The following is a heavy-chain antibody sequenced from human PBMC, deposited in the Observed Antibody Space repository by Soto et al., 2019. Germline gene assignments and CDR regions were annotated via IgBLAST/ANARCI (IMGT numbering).Heavy chain of an antibody. J-gene: IGHJ3*02. CDR1: VGTFSNYA. CDR3: ARAPYASSGYYGAFDI. D-gene: IGHD3-22*01. Sequence: SVNVSCQASVGTFSNYAISWVRQAPGQGLEWVGGIIPIFGTANYAQKFQGRVTITADESTSTAYMELSSLRSEDTAVYYCARAPYASSGYYGAFDIWGQGTMVTVSS. V-gene: IGHV1-69*13. CDR2: IIPIFGTA.